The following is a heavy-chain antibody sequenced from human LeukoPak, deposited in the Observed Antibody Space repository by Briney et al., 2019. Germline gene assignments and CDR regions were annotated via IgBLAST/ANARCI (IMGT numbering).Heavy chain of an antibody. J-gene: IGHJ4*02. CDR1: GFTVSSNY. CDR2: IHSGGST. CDR3: ARDPKPLRFDY. V-gene: IGHV3-66*01. Sequence: PGRSLRLSCAASGFTVSSNYMSWVRQAPGKWLEWVSVIHSGGSTYYADSVKGRFTISRDNSMNTLYLQMNSLRAEDTAVYYCARDPKPLRFDYWGQGTLVTVSS.